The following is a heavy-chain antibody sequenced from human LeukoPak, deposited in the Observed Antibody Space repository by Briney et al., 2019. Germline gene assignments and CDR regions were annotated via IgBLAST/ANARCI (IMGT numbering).Heavy chain of an antibody. CDR3: AREGYSSSWLYYFDY. J-gene: IGHJ4*02. Sequence: GGSLRLSCAASGLPFTSHAMSWVRQPSGRGLVWVSTISGGGGVTYYTDSVKGRFTISRDNSKNTLYLQMNSLRAEDTAVYYCAREGYSSSWLYYFDYWGQGTLVTVSS. CDR1: GLPFTSHA. CDR2: ISGGGGVT. D-gene: IGHD6-13*01. V-gene: IGHV3-23*01.